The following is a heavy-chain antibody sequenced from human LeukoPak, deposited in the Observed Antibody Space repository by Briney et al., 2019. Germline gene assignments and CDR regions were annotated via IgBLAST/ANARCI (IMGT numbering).Heavy chain of an antibody. CDR3: ARRSVAGATTGYYYDS. Sequence: RPGGSLRLSCEASGFTFEDYGMTWVRQRPGKGLEYVCEINWNGDNPVYENSLRGRFTISRDNAKNSVYLQMSSLRVDDTTFYYCARRSVAGATTGYYYDSWGQGTLVTVSS. CDR1: GFTFEDYG. CDR2: INWNGDNP. V-gene: IGHV3-20*04. J-gene: IGHJ4*02. D-gene: IGHD1-26*01.